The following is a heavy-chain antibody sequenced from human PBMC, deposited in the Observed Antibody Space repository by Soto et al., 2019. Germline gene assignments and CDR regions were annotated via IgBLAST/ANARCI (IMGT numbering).Heavy chain of an antibody. CDR3: ARGKRGEPYSTMDV. CDR1: GGSISSYY. Sequence: PSETLSLICTVSGGSISSYYWSWIRQPPGKGLEWIGYISYSGSTNYNPSLKSRVFISVDTSKNQFSLNLNSVTAADTAIYYCARGKRGEPYSTMDVWGQGTTVTVSS. CDR2: ISYSGST. J-gene: IGHJ6*02. D-gene: IGHD4-4*01. V-gene: IGHV4-59*01.